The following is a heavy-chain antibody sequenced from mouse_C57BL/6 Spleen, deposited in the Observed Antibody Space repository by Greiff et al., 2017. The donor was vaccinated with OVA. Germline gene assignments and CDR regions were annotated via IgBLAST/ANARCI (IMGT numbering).Heavy chain of an antibody. J-gene: IGHJ4*01. D-gene: IGHD1-1*01. V-gene: IGHV1-81*01. Sequence: VQLQQSGAELARPGASVKLSCKASGYTFTSYGISWVKQRTGQGLEWIGEIYPRSGNTYYNEKFKGKATLTADKSSSTAYMELRSLTSEDSAVYFCASPLTTVVGAMDYWGQGTSVTGSS. CDR2: IYPRSGNT. CDR3: ASPLTTVVGAMDY. CDR1: GYTFTSYG.